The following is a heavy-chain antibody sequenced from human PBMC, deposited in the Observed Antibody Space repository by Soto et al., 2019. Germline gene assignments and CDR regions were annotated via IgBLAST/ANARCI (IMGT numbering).Heavy chain of an antibody. J-gene: IGHJ4*02. CDR1: GFTFSSYG. V-gene: IGHV3-30*18. CDR2: ISYDGSNK. CDR3: AKVLGGYVGTYYFDY. D-gene: IGHD5-12*01. Sequence: QVQLVESGGGVVQPGRSLRLSCAASGFTFSSYGMHWVRQAPGKGLEWVAVISYDGSNKYYADSVKGRFTISRDNSKNTLYLQMNSLRAEDTAVYYCAKVLGGYVGTYYFDYWGQGTLVTVSS.